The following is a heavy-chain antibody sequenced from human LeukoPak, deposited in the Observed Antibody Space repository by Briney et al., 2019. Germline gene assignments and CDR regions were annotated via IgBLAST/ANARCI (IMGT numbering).Heavy chain of an antibody. D-gene: IGHD3-10*01. CDR3: VALWFAEGVY. J-gene: IGHJ4*02. CDR1: GFSFSSYE. V-gene: IGHV3-48*03. CDR2: IRSDSQVI. Sequence: AGGSLRLSCAASGFSFSSYEMNWVRQAPGKGLEWIAYIRSDSQVIDYADSVKGRFTISRDNAQDSLYLQMNSLRVEDTAIYYCVALWFAEGVYWGLGTVVTVSS.